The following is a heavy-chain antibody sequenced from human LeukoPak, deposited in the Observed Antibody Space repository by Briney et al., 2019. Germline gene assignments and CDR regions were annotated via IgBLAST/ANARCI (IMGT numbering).Heavy chain of an antibody. CDR3: ARLWLTMVRGFDP. D-gene: IGHD3-10*01. CDR2: IIPIFGTA. Sequence: SVKVSCKASGGTFSSYAISWVRQAPGQGLEWMGGIIPIFGTANYAQKFQGRVTITADESTSTAYMELSSLRSEDTAVYYCARLWLTMVRGFDPWGQGTLVTVSS. J-gene: IGHJ5*02. CDR1: GGTFSSYA. V-gene: IGHV1-69*01.